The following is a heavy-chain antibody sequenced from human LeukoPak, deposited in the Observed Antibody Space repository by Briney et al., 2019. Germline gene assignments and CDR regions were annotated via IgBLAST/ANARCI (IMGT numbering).Heavy chain of an antibody. D-gene: IGHD4-17*01. CDR1: GFTFSSYG. Sequence: GGSLRLSCAASGFTFSSYGMNWVRQAPAKGLEGVSYISSSSSTIYYADSVKGRFTISRDNAKNSLYLQMNSLRAEDTAVYYCARELGTVTTDYWGQGTLVTVSS. J-gene: IGHJ4*02. CDR2: ISSSSSTI. CDR3: ARELGTVTTDY. V-gene: IGHV3-48*01.